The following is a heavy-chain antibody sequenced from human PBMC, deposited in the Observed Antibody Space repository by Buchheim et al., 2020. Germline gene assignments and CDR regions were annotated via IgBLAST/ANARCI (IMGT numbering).Heavy chain of an antibody. CDR3: ARDYLYGDLYYFDY. V-gene: IGHV3-33*01. Sequence: QVQLVESGGGVVQPGRSLRLSCAASGFTFSSYGMHWVRQAPGKGLEWVAVIWYDGSNKYYADSLKGRFTISIGNSKNTLYLQMNSLRAEDTAVYYCARDYLYGDLYYFDYWGQGTL. CDR2: IWYDGSNK. J-gene: IGHJ4*02. D-gene: IGHD4-17*01. CDR1: GFTFSSYG.